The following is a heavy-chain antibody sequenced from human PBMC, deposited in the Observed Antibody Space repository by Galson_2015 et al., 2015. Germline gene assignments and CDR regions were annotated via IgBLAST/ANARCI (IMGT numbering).Heavy chain of an antibody. CDR3: AKNYSGYDI. V-gene: IGHV3-23*01. CDR1: GFTFSSYA. Sequence: SLRLSCAASGFTFSSYAMSWVRQAPGKGLEWVSTISGSGGSSYFADSVKGRFTVSRDNPKNTLSLQMNSLRDEDTAVYFCAKNYSGYDIWGKGTMVTV. CDR2: ISGSGGSS. D-gene: IGHD5-12*01. J-gene: IGHJ3*02.